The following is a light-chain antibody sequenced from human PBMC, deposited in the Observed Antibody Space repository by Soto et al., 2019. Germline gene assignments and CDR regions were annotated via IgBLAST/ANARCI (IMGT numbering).Light chain of an antibody. CDR1: QSISTL. J-gene: IGKJ5*01. Sequence: DIQMTQSPSTLSASVGDRVTITCRASQSISTLLAWYQRKPGRAPTLLIYKASTLESGVPSRFSGSASGTEFTLTISSLQPDDFAPYYCQQYNSYPLTFDQGTRLEMK. V-gene: IGKV1-5*03. CDR3: QQYNSYPLT. CDR2: KAS.